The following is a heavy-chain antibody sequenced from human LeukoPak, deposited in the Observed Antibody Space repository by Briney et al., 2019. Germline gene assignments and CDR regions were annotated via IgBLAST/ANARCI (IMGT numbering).Heavy chain of an antibody. CDR1: GFTITNNW. CDR2: IKMDERSA. CDR3: ATVFKGSSLQDY. V-gene: IGHV3-74*03. J-gene: IGHJ4*02. Sequence: GGSLRLSCTVSGFTITNNWMYWVRQVPGRGLVWVSRIKMDERSAVYADSVKGRFIISRDNAKNTVYLQMNSPRADDTAVYYCATVFKGSSLQDYWGQGTLVTVSS. D-gene: IGHD3-10*01.